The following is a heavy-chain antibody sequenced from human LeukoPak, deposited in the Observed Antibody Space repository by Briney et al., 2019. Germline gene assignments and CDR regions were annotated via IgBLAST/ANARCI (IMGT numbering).Heavy chain of an antibody. Sequence: GGSLRLSCAASGFTFDDYGMSWVRQAPGKGLEWVSGINWNGGSTGDAESVKGRFTISRDNAKNSLYLQMNSLRAEDTALYYCARDSPYYCSSTSCSLGPWGQGTLVTVSS. CDR3: ARDSPYYCSSTSCSLGP. J-gene: IGHJ5*02. D-gene: IGHD2-2*01. V-gene: IGHV3-20*04. CDR2: INWNGGST. CDR1: GFTFDDYG.